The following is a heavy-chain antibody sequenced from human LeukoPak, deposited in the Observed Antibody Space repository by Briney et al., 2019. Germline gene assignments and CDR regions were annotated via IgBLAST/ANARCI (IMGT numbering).Heavy chain of an antibody. D-gene: IGHD6-13*01. CDR2: INPNSGGT. J-gene: IGHJ5*02. V-gene: IGHV1-2*02. Sequence: ASVKVSCKASGYSFTDYYMHWVRQAPGQGLEWMGWINPNSGGTNYAQKFQGRVTMTRDTSISTSYMELSRLRSDDTAVYFCARDGDRSSRFLHNWFDPWGQGTLVTVSS. CDR3: ARDGDRSSRFLHNWFDP. CDR1: GYSFTDYY.